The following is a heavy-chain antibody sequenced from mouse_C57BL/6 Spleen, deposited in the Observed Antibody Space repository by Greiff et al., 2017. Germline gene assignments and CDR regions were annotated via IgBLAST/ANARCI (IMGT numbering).Heavy chain of an antibody. V-gene: IGHV1-64*01. J-gene: IGHJ2*01. CDR1: GYTFTSYW. Sequence: QVQLQQPGAELVKPGASVKLSCKASGYTFTSYWMHWVKQRPGQGLEWIGMIHPNSGSTNYNEKFKSKATLTVDKSSSTAYMQLSSLTSEDSAVYYCARGGYDGALFDYWGQGTTLTVSS. D-gene: IGHD2-2*01. CDR2: IHPNSGST. CDR3: ARGGYDGALFDY.